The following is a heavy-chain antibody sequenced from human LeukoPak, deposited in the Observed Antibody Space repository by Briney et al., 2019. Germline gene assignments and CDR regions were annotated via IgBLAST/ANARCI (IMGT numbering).Heavy chain of an antibody. CDR3: ARGYCSGGSCHLDY. CDR2: ISSSSSYI. J-gene: IGHJ4*02. D-gene: IGHD2-15*01. CDR1: GFTFSSYS. Sequence: GGSLRLSCAASGFTFSSYSMNWVRQAPGKGLEWVSSISSSSSYIYYADSVKGRFTISRDNAKNSLYLQMNSLRAEDTAVYYCARGYCSGGSCHLDYWGREPWSPSPQ. V-gene: IGHV3-21*01.